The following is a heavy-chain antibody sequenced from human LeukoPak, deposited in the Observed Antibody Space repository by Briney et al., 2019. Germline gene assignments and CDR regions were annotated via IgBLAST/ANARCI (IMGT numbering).Heavy chain of an antibody. CDR1: GFTFSSYN. V-gene: IGHV3-21*01. CDR3: AREAPIAAAGTGNDY. CDR2: ISTSSSYI. J-gene: IGHJ4*02. Sequence: GGSLRLSCAASGFTFSSYNMNWVRQAPGKGLEWVSSISTSSSYIYYAESVKGRFTISRDNAKNSLYLQMNSLRAEDTAVYYCAREAPIAAAGTGNDYWRQGTLVTVSS. D-gene: IGHD6-13*01.